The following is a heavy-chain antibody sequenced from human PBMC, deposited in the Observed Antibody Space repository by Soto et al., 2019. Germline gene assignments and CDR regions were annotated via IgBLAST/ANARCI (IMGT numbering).Heavy chain of an antibody. D-gene: IGHD3-10*01. CDR1: GYTFTSYA. V-gene: IGHV1-3*01. J-gene: IGHJ4*02. Sequence: PGGSLRLSCATSGYTFTSYAMHWVRQAPGQRLEWMGWINAGNGNTKYSQKFQGRVTITRDTSASTAYMELSSLRSEDTAVYYCARDRGRDTMVRGVIHWGQGT. CDR2: INAGNGNT. CDR3: ARDRGRDTMVRGVIH.